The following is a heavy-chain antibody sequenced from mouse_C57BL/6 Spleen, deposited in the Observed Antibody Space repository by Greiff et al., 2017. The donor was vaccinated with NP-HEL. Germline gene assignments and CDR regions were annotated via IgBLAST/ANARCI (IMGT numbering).Heavy chain of an antibody. CDR2: IDPETGGT. D-gene: IGHD1-1*01. J-gene: IGHJ2*01. Sequence: QVHVKQSGAELVRPGASVTLSCKASGYTFTDYEMHWVKQTPVHGLEWIGAIDPETGGTAYNQKFKGKAILTADKSSSTAYMELRSLTSEDSAVYYCTRNYYGSSSFDYWGQGTTLTVSS. CDR1: GYTFTDYE. V-gene: IGHV1-15*01. CDR3: TRNYYGSSSFDY.